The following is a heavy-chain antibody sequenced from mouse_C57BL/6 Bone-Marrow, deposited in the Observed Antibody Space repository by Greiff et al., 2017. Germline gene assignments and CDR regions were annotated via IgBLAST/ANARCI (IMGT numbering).Heavy chain of an antibody. CDR3: TRRRDYFDY. V-gene: IGHV1-62-3*01. CDR2: IDPNSGGT. Sequence: VQLQQPGAELVKPGASVKLSCKASGYTFTSYWMHWVKQRPGRGLEWIGRIDPNSGGTKYNEKFKGKAKLTAVTSASTAYMELSSLTNEDSAVYYCTRRRDYFDYWGQGTTLTVSS. CDR1: GYTFTSYW. J-gene: IGHJ2*01.